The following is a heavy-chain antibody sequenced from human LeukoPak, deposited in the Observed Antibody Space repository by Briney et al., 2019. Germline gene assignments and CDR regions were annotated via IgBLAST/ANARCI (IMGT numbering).Heavy chain of an antibody. Sequence: PGGSLRLSRAASGFTFSSYAMSWVRQAPGKGLEWVSAISGSGGSTYYADSVKGRFTISRDNSKNTLYMQMNSLRAEDTAVFYCAKATGGYTYGPFDSWGQGTLVIVSS. J-gene: IGHJ4*02. CDR2: ISGSGGST. D-gene: IGHD5-18*01. CDR1: GFTFSSYA. CDR3: AKATGGYTYGPFDS. V-gene: IGHV3-23*01.